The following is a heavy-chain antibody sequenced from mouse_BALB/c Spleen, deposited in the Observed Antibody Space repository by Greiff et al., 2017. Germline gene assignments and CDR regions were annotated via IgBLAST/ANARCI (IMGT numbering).Heavy chain of an antibody. D-gene: IGHD3-1*01. V-gene: IGHV5-17*02. CDR3: ARSGLWFAY. Sequence: EVHLVESGGGLVQPGGSRKLSCAASGFTFSSFGMHWVRQAPEKGLEWVAYISSGSSTIYYADTVKGRFTISRDNPKNTLFLQMTSLRSEDTAMYYCARSGLWFAYWGQGTLVTVSA. CDR1: GFTFSSFG. J-gene: IGHJ3*01. CDR2: ISSGSSTI.